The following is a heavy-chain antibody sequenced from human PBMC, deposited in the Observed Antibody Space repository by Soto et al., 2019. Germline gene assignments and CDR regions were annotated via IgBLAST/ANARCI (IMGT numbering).Heavy chain of an antibody. J-gene: IGHJ6*02. CDR1: GGSISSYY. Sequence: SETLSLTCTVSGGSISSYYWSWIRQPPGKGLEWIGYIYYSGSTNYNPSLKSRVTISVDTSKNQFSLKLSSVTAADTAVYYCARVGVPAARYGMDVWGQGTTVTVSS. CDR2: IYYSGST. CDR3: ARVGVPAARYGMDV. V-gene: IGHV4-59*01. D-gene: IGHD2-2*01.